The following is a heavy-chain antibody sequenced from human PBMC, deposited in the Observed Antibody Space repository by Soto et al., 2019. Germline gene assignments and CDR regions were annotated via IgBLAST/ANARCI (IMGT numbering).Heavy chain of an antibody. CDR3: ARDVGYCSSTSCYHGIDWFDP. D-gene: IGHD2-2*01. CDR1: GFTFSRYS. Sequence: GGSLRLSCAASGFTFSRYSMNWVRQAPGKGLEWVSYISSSPSTIYYADSVKGRFTISRDNAKNSLYLQMNSLRAEDTAVYYCARDVGYCSSTSCYHGIDWFDPWGQGTLVTVSS. CDR2: ISSSPSTI. J-gene: IGHJ5*02. V-gene: IGHV3-48*01.